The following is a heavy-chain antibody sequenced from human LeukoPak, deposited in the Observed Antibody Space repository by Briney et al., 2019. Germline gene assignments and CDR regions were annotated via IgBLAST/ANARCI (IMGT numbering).Heavy chain of an antibody. CDR1: GGSFSGYY. CDR2: INHSGST. J-gene: IGHJ3*02. D-gene: IGHD3-16*01. Sequence: SETLSLTCGVYGGSFSGYYWSWIRQPPGKGLEWIGEINHSGSTNYNPSLKSRVTISLDTSTNQFSLKLSSVTAADTAVYYCARARFMITFGGVNDAFDIWGQGTMVTVSS. CDR3: ARARFMITFGGVNDAFDI. V-gene: IGHV4-34*01.